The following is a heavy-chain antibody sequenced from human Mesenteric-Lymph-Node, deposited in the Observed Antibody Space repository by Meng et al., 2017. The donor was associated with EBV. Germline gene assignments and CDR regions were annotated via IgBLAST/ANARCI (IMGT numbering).Heavy chain of an antibody. D-gene: IGHD1-26*01. CDR3: TRGPSGIFYFNF. CDR1: GGSVNSGSYF. CDR2: IYYSGST. V-gene: IGHV4-61*01. J-gene: IGHJ4*02. Sequence: VELHESRTGLVMSSETLSLTCTVSGGSVNSGSYFWTWIRQSPGKKLEWIGYIYYSGSTNYNPSLKSRVTVSLDTSKNQFSLKLSSVTAADTAVYYCTRGPSGIFYFNFWGRGTLVTVSS.